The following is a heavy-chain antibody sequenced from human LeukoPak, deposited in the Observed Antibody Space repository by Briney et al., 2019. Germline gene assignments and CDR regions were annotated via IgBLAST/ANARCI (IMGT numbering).Heavy chain of an antibody. Sequence: PGGSLRLSCAASGFTFSSHGMSWVRQTPERGLEWVSSISASGGEKFYADSVRGRSTISRDNSKNTLYLQMYSLRPEDTAIYYCAKIGVIGLWYFDYWGQGSLVTVSS. CDR2: ISASGGEK. CDR3: AKIGVIGLWYFDY. V-gene: IGHV3-23*01. D-gene: IGHD2-21*01. J-gene: IGHJ4*02. CDR1: GFTFSSHG.